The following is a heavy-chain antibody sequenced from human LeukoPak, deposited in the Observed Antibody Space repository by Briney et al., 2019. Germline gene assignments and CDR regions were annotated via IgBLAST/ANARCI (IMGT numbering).Heavy chain of an antibody. J-gene: IGHJ3*02. Sequence: SETLSLTCTVSGGSISSYYWSWIRQPAGKGLEWIGRIYTSGSTNYNPSLKSRVTMSVDTSKNQFSLKLSSVTAADPAVYYCAREGWQWLVHAFDIWGQGTMVTVSS. CDR3: AREGWQWLVHAFDI. CDR2: IYTSGST. D-gene: IGHD6-19*01. V-gene: IGHV4-4*07. CDR1: GGSISSYY.